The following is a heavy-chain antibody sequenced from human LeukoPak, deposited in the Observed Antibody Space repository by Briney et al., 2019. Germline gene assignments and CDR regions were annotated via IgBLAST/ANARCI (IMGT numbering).Heavy chain of an antibody. CDR1: GGSFSTYY. D-gene: IGHD1-1*01. CDR2: INHSGDT. J-gene: IGHJ4*03. V-gene: IGHV4-34*01. CDR3: ARGPTISETGYFDY. Sequence: PSETLSLTCAVYGGSFSTYYWSWIRQSPGKGLEWIAEINHSGDTNYNPSVKSRVTISVDTSKNQFSLRLISLTAADTAVYYCARGPTISETGYFDYWGQGTLVTVSS.